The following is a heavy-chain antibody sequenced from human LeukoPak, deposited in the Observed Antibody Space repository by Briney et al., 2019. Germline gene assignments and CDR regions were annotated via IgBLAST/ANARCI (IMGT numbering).Heavy chain of an antibody. Sequence: ASVKVSCKASGYTFTDFYIHWVRQAPGHGLEWMGWISPNTGVANYAQRFQGRVTMTRDTSITTTYLELRGLTSDDTAVYYCARHGYCGNPRCYPDYYYIGVWGKGTKVTVSS. D-gene: IGHD2-2*03. CDR1: GYTFTDFY. V-gene: IGHV1-2*02. J-gene: IGHJ6*03. CDR3: ARHGYCGNPRCYPDYYYIGV. CDR2: ISPNTGVA.